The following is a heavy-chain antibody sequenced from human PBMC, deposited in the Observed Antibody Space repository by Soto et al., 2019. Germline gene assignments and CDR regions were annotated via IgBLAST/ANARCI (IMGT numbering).Heavy chain of an antibody. V-gene: IGHV3-23*01. CDR3: AKALRIAAAGPYYYDSSGYFLYFDY. D-gene: IGHD3-22*01. J-gene: IGHJ4*02. CDR1: GFTFSSYA. Sequence: GGSLRLSCAASGFTFSSYAMSWVRQAPGKGLEWVSAISGSGGSTYYADSVKGRFTISRDNSKNTLYLQMNSLRAEDTAVYYCAKALRIAAAGPYYYDSSGYFLYFDYWGQGTLVTVSS. CDR2: ISGSGGST.